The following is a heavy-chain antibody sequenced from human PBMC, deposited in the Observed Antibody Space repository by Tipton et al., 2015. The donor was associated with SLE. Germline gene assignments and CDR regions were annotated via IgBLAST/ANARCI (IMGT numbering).Heavy chain of an antibody. CDR1: GGSMSTYY. V-gene: IGHV4-59*01. CDR3: AREEVRGANYYYYYMDV. CDR2: FYYSGST. D-gene: IGHD3-10*01. J-gene: IGHJ6*03. Sequence: TLSLTCTVSGGSMSTYYWNWIRQFPGKGLEWIGYFYYSGSTNYNPSLKSRVTISLDKSKNQFSLKLSSVTAADTAVYYCAREEVRGANYYYYYMDVWGKGTTVTISS.